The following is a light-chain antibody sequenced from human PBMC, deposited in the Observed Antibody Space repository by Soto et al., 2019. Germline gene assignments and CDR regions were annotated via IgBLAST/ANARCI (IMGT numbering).Light chain of an antibody. Sequence: DIQMTQSPSSLSASVGDRVTITCRASQSISSFLNWYQHKPGKAPKLLIYAASSLQSGVPSRFSGSGSGTDFTLTISSLQPEDFATYYCQQSYSALYTFCQGTKLEI. V-gene: IGKV1-39*01. CDR1: QSISSF. CDR2: AAS. J-gene: IGKJ2*01. CDR3: QQSYSALYT.